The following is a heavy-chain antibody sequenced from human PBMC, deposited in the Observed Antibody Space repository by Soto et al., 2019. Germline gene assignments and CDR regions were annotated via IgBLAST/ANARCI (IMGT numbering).Heavy chain of an antibody. J-gene: IGHJ5*02. CDR2: IIPIFGTA. V-gene: IGHV1-69*05. Sequence: QVQLVQSGAEVKKPGSSVKVSCKASGGTFSSYAISWVRQAPGQGLEWMGGIIPIFGTANYAQKFQGRVTITXXEXRXXADMGRRSLRCEGTGVYYCARDGGSYRVGANWFDPWGQGTLVTVSS. CDR3: ARDGGSYRVGANWFDP. D-gene: IGHD3-3*01. CDR1: GGTFSSYA.